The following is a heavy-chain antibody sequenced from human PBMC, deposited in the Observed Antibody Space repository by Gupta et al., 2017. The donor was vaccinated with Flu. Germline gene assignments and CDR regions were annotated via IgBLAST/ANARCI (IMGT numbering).Heavy chain of an antibody. D-gene: IGHD4-17*01. J-gene: IGHJ3*01. Sequence: EEHLVESGGGLVQPGGSLRLSCAASGFSFSNHWMHWGRQAPGKGLVWVAQIRSDGSMTTYTDSVKGRFTISRDNAKNTLFLEMISRRAEDTAVYYCTCLSEYGNYGRRPLDVWGQGTMVTVSS. CDR3: TCLSEYGNYGRRPLDV. CDR2: IRSDGSMT. CDR1: GFSFSNHW. V-gene: IGHV3-74*01.